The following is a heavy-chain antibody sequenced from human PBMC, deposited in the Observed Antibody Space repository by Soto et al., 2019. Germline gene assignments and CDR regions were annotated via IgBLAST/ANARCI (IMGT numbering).Heavy chain of an antibody. J-gene: IGHJ3*01. V-gene: IGHV4-59*08. Sequence: QVQLQESGPGLVKPSETLSLTCTVSGGSISSYYWSWIRQPPGKGLEWIGYIYYSGSTNYNPSLTCRVTLSVATSKNQFSPMLTSVTPAVTAVYYSARRWGWAFDFWGQGTMVTVSS. CDR3: ARRWGWAFDF. D-gene: IGHD3-16*01. CDR2: IYYSGST. CDR1: GGSISSYY.